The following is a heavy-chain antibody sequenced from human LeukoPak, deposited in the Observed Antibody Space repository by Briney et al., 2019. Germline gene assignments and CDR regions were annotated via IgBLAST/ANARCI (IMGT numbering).Heavy chain of an antibody. CDR2: INPSGGST. D-gene: IGHD3-9*01. Sequence: ASVKVSCKASGYTFTSYYMHWVRQAPGRGLEWMGIINPSGGSTSYAQKFQGRVTMTRDTSTSTVYMELSSLRSEDTAVYYCARDQGLTGYFDYWGQGTLVIVSS. J-gene: IGHJ4*02. V-gene: IGHV1-46*01. CDR3: ARDQGLTGYFDY. CDR1: GYTFTSYY.